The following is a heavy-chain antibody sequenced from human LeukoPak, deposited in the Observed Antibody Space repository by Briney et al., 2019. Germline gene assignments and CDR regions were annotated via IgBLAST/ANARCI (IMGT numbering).Heavy chain of an antibody. J-gene: IGHJ4*02. CDR3: AKDVLRFLEWLPDY. D-gene: IGHD3-3*01. CDR1: GFTFRSYG. Sequence: GRTLRLSCAASGFTFRSYGMHCGREAPRKRVGRVAAISYDGTKKYYADSVKGRFTMSRDNSKNTLYLQMNSLRAEDTAVYYCAKDVLRFLEWLPDYWGRGALVLVSS. CDR2: ISYDGTKK. V-gene: IGHV3-30*18.